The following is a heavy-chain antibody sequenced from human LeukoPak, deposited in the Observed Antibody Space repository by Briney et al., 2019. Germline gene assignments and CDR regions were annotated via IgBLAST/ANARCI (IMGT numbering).Heavy chain of an antibody. J-gene: IGHJ3*02. CDR3: AEDFDGYGSFHI. V-gene: IGHV3-23*01. Sequence: GGTLRLSCAASGFTFSSYGMSWVRQAPGKGLEWVSAISGSCGSTYYADSVKGRFTISRDISKNTLFLQMNSLRAEDTAVYYCAEDFDGYGSFHIWGLGTMVTVSS. D-gene: IGHD5-24*01. CDR2: ISGSCGST. CDR1: GFTFSSYG.